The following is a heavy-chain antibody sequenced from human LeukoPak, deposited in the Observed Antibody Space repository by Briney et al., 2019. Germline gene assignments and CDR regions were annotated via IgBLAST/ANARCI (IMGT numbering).Heavy chain of an antibody. V-gene: IGHV3-30*02. J-gene: IGHJ4*02. CDR3: AKEIRGYSYADSDY. Sequence: GGSLRLSCAASGFTFSSYGMHWVRQAPGKWLEWVAFIRYDGSNKYYADSVKGRFTISRDNSKNTLYLQMNSLRAEDTAVYYCAKEIRGYSYADSDYWGQGTLGTVSS. D-gene: IGHD5-18*01. CDR1: GFTFSSYG. CDR2: IRYDGSNK.